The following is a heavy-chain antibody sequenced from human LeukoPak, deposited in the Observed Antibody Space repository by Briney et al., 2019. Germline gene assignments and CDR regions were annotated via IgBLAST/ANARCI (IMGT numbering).Heavy chain of an antibody. CDR2: IYYSGST. D-gene: IGHD3-16*01. Sequence: SETLSLTCTVSGVSISSGDYYWSWLRQPPGKGLEWIVYIYYSGSTYYNPSLKSRVTISVDTSKNQFSLKLSPVTAADTAVYYCARQRGKPNYYYMDVWGKGTTVTVSS. CDR3: ARQRGKPNYYYMDV. J-gene: IGHJ6*03. CDR1: GVSISSGDYY. V-gene: IGHV4-30-4*01.